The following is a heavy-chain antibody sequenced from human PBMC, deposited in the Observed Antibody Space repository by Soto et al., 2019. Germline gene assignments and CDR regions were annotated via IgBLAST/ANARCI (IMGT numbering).Heavy chain of an antibody. CDR3: ARESGSDAFDI. CDR2: ISGSTGNI. D-gene: IGHD3-10*01. CDR1: GFTFSDYY. J-gene: IGHJ3*02. Sequence: QVQLLESGGGLVKPGGSLRLSCAASGFTFSDYYMTWIRQAPGKGLEWVSYISGSTGNIYYADSVKGRFTISRDNAKDSLYLQMNSLRAEDTGVYYCARESGSDAFDIWGQGTMVAVSS. V-gene: IGHV3-11*03.